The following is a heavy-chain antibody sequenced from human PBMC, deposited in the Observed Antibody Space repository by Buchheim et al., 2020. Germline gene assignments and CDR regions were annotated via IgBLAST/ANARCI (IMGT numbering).Heavy chain of an antibody. V-gene: IGHV1-69*02. Sequence: QVQLVQSGAEVKKPGSSVKVSCKASGGTFSSYTISWVRQAPGQGLEWMGRIIPILGIANYAQKFQGRVTITADKSTSTAYMELSSLRSDDTAVYYCASESQLAYYYYYGMDVWGQGTT. CDR1: GGTFSSYT. J-gene: IGHJ6*02. D-gene: IGHD6-13*01. CDR2: IIPILGIA. CDR3: ASESQLAYYYYYGMDV.